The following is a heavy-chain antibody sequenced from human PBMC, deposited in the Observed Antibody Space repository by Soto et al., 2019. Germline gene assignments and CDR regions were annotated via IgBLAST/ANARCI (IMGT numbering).Heavy chain of an antibody. D-gene: IGHD3-3*02. CDR2: IIPIFGTA. J-gene: IGHJ4*02. Sequence: SVKVSCKASGGTFSSYAISWVRQAPGQGLEWMGGIIPIFGTANYAQKFQGRVTVTADESTSTAYMELSSLRSEDTAVYYCAIARDPFLEWLPFDYWGQGALVTVSS. CDR1: GGTFSSYA. V-gene: IGHV1-69*13. CDR3: AIARDPFLEWLPFDY.